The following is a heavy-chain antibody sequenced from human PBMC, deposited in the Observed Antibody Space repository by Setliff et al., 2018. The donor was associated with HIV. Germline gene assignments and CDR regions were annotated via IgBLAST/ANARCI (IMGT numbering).Heavy chain of an antibody. CDR2: MSYTGTT. CDR3: LLWTGYYTYWFFDL. D-gene: IGHD3-3*01. V-gene: IGHV4-39*03. J-gene: IGHJ2*01. CDR1: GGSISSSSYY. Sequence: SETLSLTCSVSGGSISSSSYYWRWIRQPPGKGLDWIGSMSYTGTTYDNPSLKSRVTISVDTSKNQLSLKLSSVTAADTAVYYCLLWTGYYTYWFFDLWGRGALVTVSS.